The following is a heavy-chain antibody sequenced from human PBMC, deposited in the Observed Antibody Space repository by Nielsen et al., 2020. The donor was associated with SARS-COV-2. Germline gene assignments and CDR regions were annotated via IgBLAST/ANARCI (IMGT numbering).Heavy chain of an antibody. V-gene: IGHV3-15*01. CDR1: GFTFRNAW. D-gene: IGHD6-13*01. CDR2: IKAKTDGETT. J-gene: IGHJ4*02. CDR3: ARDPSVYSSSWKIIPYYFDY. Sequence: GESLKISCVASGFTFRNAWMTWVRQAPGKGLEWVGRIKAKTDGETTVYAAPVQGRFTISRDDSEMTLYLQMNSLRAEDTAVYYCARDPSVYSSSWKIIPYYFDYWGQGTLVTVSS.